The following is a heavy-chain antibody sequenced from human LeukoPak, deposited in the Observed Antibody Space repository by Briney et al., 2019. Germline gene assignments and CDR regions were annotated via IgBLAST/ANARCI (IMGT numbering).Heavy chain of an antibody. J-gene: IGHJ4*02. D-gene: IGHD6-13*01. Sequence: GGSLRLSCAASGFTFSYYAISWVRQAPGKGLEWVSAISGSGNSTYYADSVKGRFTISRDNSKNTLYLQMNSLRAEDTAVYYCARWGIATAGGIDYWGQGTLVTVSS. CDR2: ISGSGNST. CDR3: ARWGIATAGGIDY. V-gene: IGHV3-23*01. CDR1: GFTFSYYA.